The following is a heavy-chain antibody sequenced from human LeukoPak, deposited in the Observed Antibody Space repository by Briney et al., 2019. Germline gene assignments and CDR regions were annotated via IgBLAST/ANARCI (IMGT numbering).Heavy chain of an antibody. Sequence: PGGSLQISCKGSGYNFTSYWIGWGRQVPGKGREGMGIIYPGDSDTRYSPSFQGQVTISADKSISTAYLQWSSLKASDTAMYYCARRSRGMDVWGQGTTVTVSS. V-gene: IGHV5-51*01. CDR3: ARRSRGMDV. CDR2: IYPGDSDT. J-gene: IGHJ6*02. CDR1: GYNFTSYW.